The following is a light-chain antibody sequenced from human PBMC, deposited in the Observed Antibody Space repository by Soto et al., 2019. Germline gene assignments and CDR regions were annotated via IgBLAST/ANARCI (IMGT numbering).Light chain of an antibody. CDR3: MQALQTPWT. V-gene: IGKV2-28*01. CDR2: LNS. Sequence: DIVMTQSPLSLPVTPGEPASISCRSSQSLLHTNGYNYLDWYLQKPGQSPQLLIYLNSNRASGVPDRFSGSGSGTDFTLKISRVETEDVGVYDCMQALQTPWTFGQGTKVEIK. CDR1: QSLLHTNGYNY. J-gene: IGKJ1*01.